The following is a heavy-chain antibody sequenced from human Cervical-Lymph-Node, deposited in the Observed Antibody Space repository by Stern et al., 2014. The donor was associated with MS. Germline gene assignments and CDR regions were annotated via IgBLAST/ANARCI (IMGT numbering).Heavy chain of an antibody. Sequence: QMQLVQSGAEVKKPGASVKVSCKASGYTFTGYYMHWVRQAPGQGLEWMGWINPNGGVTKYAQKFQGWVTMTRDTSISTAYMELSSLRSDVTAVYYCARGGSNYRYGVDVWGQGTTVTVSS. CDR1: GYTFTGYY. J-gene: IGHJ6*02. CDR2: INPNGGVT. V-gene: IGHV1-2*04. CDR3: ARGGSNYRYGVDV. D-gene: IGHD1-1*01.